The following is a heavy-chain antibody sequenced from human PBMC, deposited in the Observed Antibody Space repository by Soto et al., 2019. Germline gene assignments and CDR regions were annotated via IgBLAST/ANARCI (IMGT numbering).Heavy chain of an antibody. V-gene: IGHV4-61*01. J-gene: IGHJ6*02. CDR2: VYYSGIT. Sequence: PSETLSLTCTVSGASVSSPTHYWNWIRQSPGKGLEWIGFVYYSGITNYSPSLKSRVTISLDTSKDQFSLRLTSVTAADTAVYYCPRTRDKNINIYYALDVWGQGTTVTVS. CDR1: GASVSSPTHY. CDR3: PRTRDKNINIYYALDV. D-gene: IGHD1-20*01.